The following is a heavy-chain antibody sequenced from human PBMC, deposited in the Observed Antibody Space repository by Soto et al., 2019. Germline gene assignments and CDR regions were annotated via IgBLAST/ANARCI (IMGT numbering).Heavy chain of an antibody. CDR3: ARDPAWGSLDY. Sequence: QAGGSLRLSCAASGFPFSSSWMSWVRQAPGKRLEWVADINHVGSEILYVDSVKGRFTVSRDNTKNSVYLQMNSLRVEDTALYYCARDPAWGSLDYWGLGTLVTVSS. D-gene: IGHD7-27*01. CDR1: GFPFSSSW. J-gene: IGHJ4*02. CDR2: INHVGSEI. V-gene: IGHV3-7*01.